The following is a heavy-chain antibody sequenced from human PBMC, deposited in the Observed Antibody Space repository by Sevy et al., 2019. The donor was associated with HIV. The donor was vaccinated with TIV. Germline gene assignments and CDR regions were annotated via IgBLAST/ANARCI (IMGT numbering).Heavy chain of an antibody. V-gene: IGHV3-72*01. J-gene: IGHJ6*02. CDR1: GFTFSDHY. D-gene: IGHD2-15*01. CDR3: ARGEVVVVVAANYYYGMDV. CDR2: TRNKANSYTT. Sequence: GGSLRLSCAASGFTFSDHYMDWVRQAPGKGLEWAGRTRNKANSYTTEYAASVKGRFTISRDDSKNSLYLQMNSLKTEDTAVYYCARGEVVVVVAANYYYGMDVWGQGTTVTVSS.